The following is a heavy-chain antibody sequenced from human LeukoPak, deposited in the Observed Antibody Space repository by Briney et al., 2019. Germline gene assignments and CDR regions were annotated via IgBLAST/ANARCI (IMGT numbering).Heavy chain of an antibody. D-gene: IGHD6-19*01. CDR1: GGSISRDY. J-gene: IGHJ3*02. Sequence: SETLSLTCTVSGGSISRDYWSWIRQPPGKGLEWIGYIYYSGSTNYNPSLKSRVTISVDTSKNQFSLKLSSVTAADTAVYYCASTTHIAVAGTEAFDIWGQGTMVTVSS. V-gene: IGHV4-59*08. CDR3: ASTTHIAVAGTEAFDI. CDR2: IYYSGST.